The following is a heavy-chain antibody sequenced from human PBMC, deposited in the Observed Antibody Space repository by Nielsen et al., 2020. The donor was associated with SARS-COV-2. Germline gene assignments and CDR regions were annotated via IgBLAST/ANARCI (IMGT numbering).Heavy chain of an antibody. CDR1: GFTFTNYA. Sequence: GGSLRLSCAASGFTFTNYAMSWVRQAPGKGLEWVSDISGLGTTYYADSVKGRFTISRDNSKNTLYLQMNSLRAEDTAVYYCASMVTPYYGMDVWGQGTTVTVSS. CDR3: ASMVTPYYGMDV. J-gene: IGHJ6*02. D-gene: IGHD5-18*01. CDR2: ISGLGTT. V-gene: IGHV3-23*01.